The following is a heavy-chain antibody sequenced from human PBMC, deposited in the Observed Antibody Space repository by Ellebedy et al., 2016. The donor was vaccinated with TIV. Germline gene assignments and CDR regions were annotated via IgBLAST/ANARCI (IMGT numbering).Heavy chain of an antibody. CDR2: IYPGDSET. Sequence: GESLKISCKGSGYSFTNYWIAWVRQMPGKGLEWMGIIYPGDSETRYSPSFQGQVNISVDKSTSTAYLPWSNLKASDTAMYFCARQICGGECYWGPTPDYWGQGTLVTVSS. V-gene: IGHV5-51*01. D-gene: IGHD2-21*01. CDR3: ARQICGGECYWGPTPDY. CDR1: GYSFTNYW. J-gene: IGHJ4*02.